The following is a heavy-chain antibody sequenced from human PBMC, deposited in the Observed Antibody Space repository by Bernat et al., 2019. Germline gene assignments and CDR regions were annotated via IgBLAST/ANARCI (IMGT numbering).Heavy chain of an antibody. V-gene: IGHV3-NL1*01. CDR2: IYSGGST. Sequence: QVQLVESGGGVVQPGRSLRLSCAASGFTFSSYGMHWVRQAPGKGLEWVAVIYSGGSTYYADSVKGRFTISRDNSKNTLYLQMNSLRAEDTAVYYCARDDKRQAAAGYFDYWGQGTLVTVSS. D-gene: IGHD6-13*01. J-gene: IGHJ4*02. CDR1: GFTFSSYG. CDR3: ARDDKRQAAAGYFDY.